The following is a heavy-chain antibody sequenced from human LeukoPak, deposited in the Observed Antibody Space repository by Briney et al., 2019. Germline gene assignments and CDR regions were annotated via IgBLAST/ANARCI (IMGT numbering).Heavy chain of an antibody. Sequence: GGSLRLSCAASGFTLSSYWMHWVRQAPGKGLVWVSRINSDGSSTNYADSVKGRFTISRGNAENTLYLQMNSLRAEDTAVYYCARKAAGLTFDYWGQGTLVTVSS. CDR1: GFTLSSYW. CDR2: INSDGSST. D-gene: IGHD6-13*01. J-gene: IGHJ4*02. V-gene: IGHV3-74*01. CDR3: ARKAAGLTFDY.